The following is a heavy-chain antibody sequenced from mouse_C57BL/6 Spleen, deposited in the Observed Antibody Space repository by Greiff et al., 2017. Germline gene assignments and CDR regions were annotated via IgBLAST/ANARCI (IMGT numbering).Heavy chain of an antibody. CDR3: AIDGCGVGAMDY. J-gene: IGHJ4*01. Sequence: VQLQQSGAELVKPGASVKMSCKASGYTFTSYWITWVKQRPGQGLEWIGDIYPGSGSTNYNEKFKSKATLTVDKSSSTAYMELSSLTSEDSAVYFCAIDGCGVGAMDYWGQGTSVTVSS. V-gene: IGHV1-55*01. CDR1: GYTFTSYW. D-gene: IGHD2-3*01. CDR2: IYPGSGST.